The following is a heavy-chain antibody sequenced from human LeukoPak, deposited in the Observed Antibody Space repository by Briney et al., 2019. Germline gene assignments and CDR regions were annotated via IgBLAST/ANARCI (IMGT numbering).Heavy chain of an antibody. V-gene: IGHV3-9*01. J-gene: IGHJ4*02. CDR2: ISWNSGSI. Sequence: GRSLRLSCAASGFTFDDYAMHWVRQAPGKGLEWVSGISWNSGSIGYADSVKGRFTISRDNAKNSLYLQMNSLRAEDTALYYCAKDIRIVYYFDYWGQGTLVTVSS. CDR1: GFTFDDYA. D-gene: IGHD3-22*01. CDR3: AKDIRIVYYFDY.